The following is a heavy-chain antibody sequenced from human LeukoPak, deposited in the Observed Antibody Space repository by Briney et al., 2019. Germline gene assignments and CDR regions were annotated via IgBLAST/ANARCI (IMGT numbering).Heavy chain of an antibody. Sequence: GGSLRLSCAASGFTFSSYGMHWVRQAPGKGLEWVAATSYDGSDKYYADSVKGRFTISRDNSKNTLFLQMNSLRGEDTAVYYCAKGRDDMDVWGKGTTVTVSS. J-gene: IGHJ6*04. CDR2: TSYDGSDK. CDR1: GFTFSSYG. CDR3: AKGRDDMDV. V-gene: IGHV3-30*18.